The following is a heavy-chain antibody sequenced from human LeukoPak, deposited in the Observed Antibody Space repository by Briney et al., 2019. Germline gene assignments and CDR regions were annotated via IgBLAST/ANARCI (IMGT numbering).Heavy chain of an antibody. V-gene: IGHV1-24*01. Sequence: GASVKVSCKVSGYTLTELSMHWVRQAPGKGLEWMGGFDPEDGETIYAQKFQGRVTMTEDTSTDTAYMELSSLRSEDTAVYYCATDLYGGEYQLLSGWFDPLGQGTLVTVSS. D-gene: IGHD2-2*01. J-gene: IGHJ5*02. CDR1: GYTLTELS. CDR2: FDPEDGET. CDR3: ATDLYGGEYQLLSGWFDP.